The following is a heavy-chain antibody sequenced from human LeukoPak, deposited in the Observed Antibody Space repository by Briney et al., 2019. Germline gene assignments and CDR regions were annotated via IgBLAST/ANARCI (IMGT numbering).Heavy chain of an antibody. Sequence: GASVKVSCKASGYTFTGNYMHWVRQAPGQGLEWMGWINPNSGGTNYAQKFQGRVTMTRDTSISTAYMELSRLRSDDTAVYYCARDFRGFAERPINYYYMDVWGKGTTVTVSS. D-gene: IGHD1-1*01. V-gene: IGHV1-2*02. CDR3: ARDFRGFAERPINYYYMDV. J-gene: IGHJ6*03. CDR1: GYTFTGNY. CDR2: INPNSGGT.